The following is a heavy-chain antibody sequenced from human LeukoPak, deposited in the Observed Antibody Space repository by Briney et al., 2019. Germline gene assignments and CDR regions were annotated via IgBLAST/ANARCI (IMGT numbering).Heavy chain of an antibody. CDR2: IYTSGST. J-gene: IGHJ5*02. CDR3: ARGLTYYYGSGSNNWFDP. CDR1: GGSISSGSYY. Sequence: PSEKLSLTCTVSGGSISSGSYYLSWIRQPAGKGLEWIGRIYTSGSTNYNPSLKSRVTISIDTSKNQFSLKLSSVTAADTAVYYCARGLTYYYGSGSNNWFDPWGQGTLVTVSS. D-gene: IGHD3-10*01. V-gene: IGHV4-61*02.